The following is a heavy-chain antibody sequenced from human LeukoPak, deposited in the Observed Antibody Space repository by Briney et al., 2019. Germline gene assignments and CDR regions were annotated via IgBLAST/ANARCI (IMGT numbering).Heavy chain of an antibody. V-gene: IGHV3-23*01. CDR2: ISGSGGST. D-gene: IGHD1-26*01. CDR3: AKDLEWELDEPPSWADFDY. Sequence: GGSLRLSCAASGFTFSSYAMSWVRQAPGKGLEWVSAISGSGGSTYYADSVKGRFTISRDNSKNTLYLQMNGLRAEDTAVYYCAKDLEWELDEPPSWADFDYWGQGTLVTVSS. CDR1: GFTFSSYA. J-gene: IGHJ4*02.